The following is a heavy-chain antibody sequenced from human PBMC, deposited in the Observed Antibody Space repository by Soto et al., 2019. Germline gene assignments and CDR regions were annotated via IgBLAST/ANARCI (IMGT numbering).Heavy chain of an antibody. V-gene: IGHV4-59*01. CDR3: ARGEDAFFYYGLDV. J-gene: IGHJ6*02. CDR1: VGSITSSS. Sequence: PSETLSLTGTVSVGSITSSSWSWMRRRPGKGLGWIAYIYDTGISGYTPSTSYNPSLKSRVTMSVDTSKSQFSLKLTSVTAADTAVYYCARGEDAFFYYGLDVWGQGITVTVSS. CDR2: IYDTGISGYTPST.